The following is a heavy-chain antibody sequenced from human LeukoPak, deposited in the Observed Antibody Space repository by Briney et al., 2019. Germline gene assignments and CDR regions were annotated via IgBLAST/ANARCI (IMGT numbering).Heavy chain of an antibody. CDR2: MNPNSGNT. V-gene: IGHV1-8*01. CDR3: ARSDFWSGYYLSRFDWFDP. J-gene: IGHJ5*02. D-gene: IGHD3-3*01. Sequence: GASVKVSCTASGYTFTSYDINWVRQATGQGLEWMGWMNPNSGNTGYAQKVQGRVTMTRNTSISTAYMELSSLRSEDTAVYYCARSDFWSGYYLSRFDWFDPWGQGTLVTVSS. CDR1: GYTFTSYD.